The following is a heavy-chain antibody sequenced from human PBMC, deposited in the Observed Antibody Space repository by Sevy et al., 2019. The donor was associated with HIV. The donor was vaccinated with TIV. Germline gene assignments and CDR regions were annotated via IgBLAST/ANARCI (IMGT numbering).Heavy chain of an antibody. Sequence: SETLSLTCTVSGGSISSSSYYWGWIRQPPGKGLEWLGSIYYSGSTYYNPSLKSRVTISVDTSKNQFSLKLSSVTAADTAVYYCARESFVAGRVGGFDYWGQGTLVTVSS. D-gene: IGHD6-19*01. V-gene: IGHV4-39*02. CDR3: ARESFVAGRVGGFDY. J-gene: IGHJ4*02. CDR1: GGSISSSSYY. CDR2: IYYSGST.